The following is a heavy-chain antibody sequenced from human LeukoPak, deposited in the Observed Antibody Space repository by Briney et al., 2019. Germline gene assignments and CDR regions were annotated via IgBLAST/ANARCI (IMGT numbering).Heavy chain of an antibody. CDR2: TSTTGLTI. J-gene: IGHJ5*02. V-gene: IGHV3-11*01. D-gene: IGHD3-10*01. CDR1: GFTFRDYY. CDR3: ARDRGLLWFGESPFDP. Sequence: GGSLRLSCAASGFTFRDYYMSWIRQAPGKGLEWVSYTSTTGLTIYYADSVNGRFTVSGDNANNSVYLQMNSLRAEDTAVYYCARDRGLLWFGESPFDPWGQGTLVTVSS.